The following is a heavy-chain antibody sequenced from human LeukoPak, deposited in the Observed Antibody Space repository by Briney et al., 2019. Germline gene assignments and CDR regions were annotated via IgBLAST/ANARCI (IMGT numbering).Heavy chain of an antibody. CDR2: INSDGGST. CDR1: GFTFSSYW. Sequence: GGSLRLSCTASGFTFSSYWIHWARQAPGKGLVWVSRINSDGGSTSYADSVKGRFTISRDNAKNTLYLQMNSLRAEDTAVYYCARRIQGMAPYYFDYWGQGTLVTVSS. CDR3: ARRIQGMAPYYFDY. J-gene: IGHJ4*02. V-gene: IGHV3-74*01. D-gene: IGHD5-24*01.